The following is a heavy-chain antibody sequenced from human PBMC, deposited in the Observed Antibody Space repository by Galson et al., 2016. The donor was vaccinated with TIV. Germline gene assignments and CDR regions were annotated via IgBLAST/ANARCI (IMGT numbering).Heavy chain of an antibody. D-gene: IGHD5-12*01. CDR1: GYSFTTYW. CDR2: IDPRDSYT. V-gene: IGHV5-10-1*01. Sequence: QSGAEVKKPGESLRISCKGSGYSFTTYWSSWVRLMPGKGLEWMGKIDPRDSYTNYNPTLQGHVTIAADKSINTAYLQWGSLKASDSAMYYCAIHRGNMVARFDYWGQGTLVTVSS. J-gene: IGHJ4*02. CDR3: AIHRGNMVARFDY.